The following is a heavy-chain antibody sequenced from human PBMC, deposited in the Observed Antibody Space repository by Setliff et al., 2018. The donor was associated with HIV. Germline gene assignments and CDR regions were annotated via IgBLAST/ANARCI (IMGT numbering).Heavy chain of an antibody. CDR3: ARGNNDLESFDY. V-gene: IGHV4-4*07. J-gene: IGHJ4*02. CDR2: IYASGKT. D-gene: IGHD3-3*01. CDR1: GDSLNTYY. Sequence: SETLSLTCNVSGDSLNTYYWSWIRQSGGKGLEWIGRIYASGKTTFNPSLKSRVRMSVDTSKNQFSLKLTSVTASDTAVHHCARGNNDLESFDYWGQGALVTVSS.